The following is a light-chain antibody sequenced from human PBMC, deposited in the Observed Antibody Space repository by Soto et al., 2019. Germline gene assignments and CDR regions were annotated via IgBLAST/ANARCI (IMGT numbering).Light chain of an antibody. J-gene: IGKJ1*01. CDR1: QSVLYSSNNKNY. V-gene: IGKV4-1*01. CDR2: WAS. CDR3: QQYYRPWT. Sequence: DIVMTQSPDSLAVSLGERATINCKSSQSVLYSSNNKNYLAWYQQKPGQPPKLLIYWASTRESGVPDRFSGSGSRPDFTLTISSMQAEDVAVYYCQQYYRPWTFGQGTKVEIK.